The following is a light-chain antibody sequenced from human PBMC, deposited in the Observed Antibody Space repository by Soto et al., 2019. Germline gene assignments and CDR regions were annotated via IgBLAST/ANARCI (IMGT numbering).Light chain of an antibody. J-gene: IGKJ4*01. CDR2: GAS. Sequence: DIQMTQSPSSVSGSVGDRGTITCRASQDITRWLAWYQQKPGKAPKLLIYGASSLQSGVPSRFSGSGSETDFTLTISSLQPEDSATYYCQQTNTFPLTFGGGTKVDI. CDR1: QDITRW. V-gene: IGKV1-12*01. CDR3: QQTNTFPLT.